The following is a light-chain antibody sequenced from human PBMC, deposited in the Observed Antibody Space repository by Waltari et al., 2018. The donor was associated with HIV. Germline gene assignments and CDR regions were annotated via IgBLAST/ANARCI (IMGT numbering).Light chain of an antibody. Sequence: QTVVTQEPSFSVSPGGTVTLTCGLSSGSVSTSYYPSCYQQAPGQAPRTRIYSTNTRSSGVPDRVSGAILGNKAALTITGAQADDESDYYCVLYMGSGIWVFGGGTKLTVL. CDR3: VLYMGSGIWV. J-gene: IGLJ3*02. CDR2: STN. V-gene: IGLV8-61*01. CDR1: SGSVSTSYY.